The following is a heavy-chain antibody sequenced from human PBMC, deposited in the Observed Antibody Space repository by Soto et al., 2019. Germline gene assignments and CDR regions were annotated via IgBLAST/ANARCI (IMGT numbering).Heavy chain of an antibody. J-gene: IGHJ6*02. V-gene: IGHV1-69*13. CDR1: GGTFSSYA. D-gene: IGHD3-16*02. CDR3: ARESRALRLGELSLSMGVYGMDV. Sequence: SVKVSCKASGGTFSSYAISWARQAPGQGLEWMGGIIPIFGTANYAQKFQGRVTITADESTSTAYMELSSLRSEDTAVYYCARESRALRLGELSLSMGVYGMDVWGQGTTVTVSS. CDR2: IIPIFGTA.